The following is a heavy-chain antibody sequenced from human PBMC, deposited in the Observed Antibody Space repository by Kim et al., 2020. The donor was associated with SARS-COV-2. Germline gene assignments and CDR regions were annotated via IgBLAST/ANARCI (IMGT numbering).Heavy chain of an antibody. J-gene: IGHJ2*01. V-gene: IGHV4-39*01. CDR3: ARRGDTAMVKYWYFDL. CDR2: IYYSGST. Sequence: SENLSLTCTVSGGSISSSSYHWGWIRQPPGKGLEWIGSIYYSGSTYYNPSLKSRVTISVDTSKNQFSLKLSSVTAADTAVYYCARRGDTAMVKYWYFDLWGRGTLVTVSS. D-gene: IGHD5-18*01. CDR1: GGSISSSSYH.